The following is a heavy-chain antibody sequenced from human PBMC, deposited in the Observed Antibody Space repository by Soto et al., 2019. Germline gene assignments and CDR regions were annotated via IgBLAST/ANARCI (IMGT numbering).Heavy chain of an antibody. Sequence: SETLSLTCTVSGGSISSYYWSWIRQPPGKGLEWIGYIYYSGSTNYNPSLKSRVTISVDTSKNQFSLKLTSVTAADTAVYYCARGVGSGTPYYYSYYGVDVWGQGTTVTVSS. CDR2: IYYSGST. CDR3: ARGVGSGTPYYYSYYGVDV. CDR1: GGSISSYY. D-gene: IGHD3-10*01. V-gene: IGHV4-59*01. J-gene: IGHJ6*02.